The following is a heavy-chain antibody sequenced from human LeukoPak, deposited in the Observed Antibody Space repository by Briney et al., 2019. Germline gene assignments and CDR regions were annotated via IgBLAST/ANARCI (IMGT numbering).Heavy chain of an antibody. D-gene: IGHD2-15*01. V-gene: IGHV4-39*07. CDR1: GGSISSSSYY. Sequence: SETLSLTCTVSGGSISSSSYYWAWILQPPGKGLEWIGSIHYSGSTYYNPSLQSRVTISIDTSKNQFSLKLRFVTAADTAVYYCARVRCSGGSCPYYYYYYYMDVWGKGTTVTVSS. CDR3: ARVRCSGGSCPYYYYYYYMDV. CDR2: IHYSGST. J-gene: IGHJ6*03.